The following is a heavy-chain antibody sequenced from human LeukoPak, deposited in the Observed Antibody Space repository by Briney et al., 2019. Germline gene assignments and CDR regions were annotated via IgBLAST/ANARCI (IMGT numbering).Heavy chain of an antibody. CDR2: IYYSGST. CDR3: ARLGLLWNWFDP. J-gene: IGHJ5*02. Sequence: KPSETLSLTCTVSGGSSSSYYWSWIRQPPGKGLEWIGYIYYSGSTNYNPSLKSRVTISVDTSKNQFSLKLSSVTAADTAVYYCARLGLLWNWFDPWGQGTLVTVSS. V-gene: IGHV4-59*01. D-gene: IGHD2-2*01. CDR1: GGSSSSYY.